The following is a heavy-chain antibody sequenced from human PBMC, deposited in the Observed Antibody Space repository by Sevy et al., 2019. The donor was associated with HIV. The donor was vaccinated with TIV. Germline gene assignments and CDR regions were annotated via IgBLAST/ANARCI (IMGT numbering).Heavy chain of an antibody. V-gene: IGHV3-11*01. D-gene: IGHD3-3*01. Sequence: GGSLRLSCAASGFTFSDYYMSWIRQAPGKGLEWVSYISSSGSTIYYADSVKGRFTISRDNAKNSLYLQMNSLRAEDTAVYYCARVGYYDFWSGYYNPQDAFDILGQGTMVTVSS. J-gene: IGHJ3*02. CDR1: GFTFSDYY. CDR3: ARVGYYDFWSGYYNPQDAFDI. CDR2: ISSSGSTI.